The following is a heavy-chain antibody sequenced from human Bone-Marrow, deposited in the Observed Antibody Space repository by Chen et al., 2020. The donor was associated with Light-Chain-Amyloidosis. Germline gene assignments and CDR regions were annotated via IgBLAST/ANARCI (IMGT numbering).Heavy chain of an antibody. CDR1: GYTFPNYW. D-gene: IGHD5-12*01. V-gene: IGHV5-51*01. Sequence: EVQLEQSGPEVKKPGESLKISCKGSGYTFPNYWIGWVRQMPGKGLEWMGVIYPDDSDARYSPSFEGQVTISADKSSTTAYLQWRSLKASDTAMYYCARRRDGYNFDYWGQGTLVTDSS. CDR2: IYPDDSDA. CDR3: ARRRDGYNFDY. J-gene: IGHJ4*02.